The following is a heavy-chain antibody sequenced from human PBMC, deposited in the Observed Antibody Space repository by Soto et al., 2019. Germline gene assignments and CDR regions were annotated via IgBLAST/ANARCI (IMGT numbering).Heavy chain of an antibody. CDR3: ARQGRNTKIVILRHYATDF. V-gene: IGHV4-39*01. J-gene: IGHJ6*02. CDR2: ILYSGDT. Sequence: SETLSLTCSVSSGSISSNSYLWGWIRQPPGKGLEWIGAILYSGDTYYSESLKSRVTMPVDTAKNQFSLKLNSVTAADTAVYYCARQGRNTKIVILRHYATDFWGQGTAVTVS. D-gene: IGHD3-22*01. CDR1: SGSISSNSYL.